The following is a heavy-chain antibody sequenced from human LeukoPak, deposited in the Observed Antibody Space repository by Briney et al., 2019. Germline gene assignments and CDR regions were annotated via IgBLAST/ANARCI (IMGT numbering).Heavy chain of an antibody. Sequence: SEPLSLTCIVSGCSISSYYCSWIRQPPGKGLEWIGYIYYSGSTNYNPSLKSRVTISVDTSKNQFSLKLSSVTAADTAVYYCARDNWNYGSSMDVWGQGTTVTVSS. V-gene: IGHV4-59*01. J-gene: IGHJ6*02. CDR2: IYYSGST. CDR3: ARDNWNYGSSMDV. D-gene: IGHD1-7*01. CDR1: GCSISSYY.